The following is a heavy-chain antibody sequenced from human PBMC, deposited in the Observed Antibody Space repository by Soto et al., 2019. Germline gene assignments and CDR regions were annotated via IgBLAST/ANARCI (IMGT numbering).Heavy chain of an antibody. CDR2: IGGSGRNT. D-gene: IGHD3-10*01. CDR3: VRGSKDSYPGSRIFDF. Sequence: GGSLRLSCAASGFTFSTYAMNWVRQAPGKGLEWVSNIGGSGRNTYYAESVKGRFTISRDNLKSTVHLQMNSLRAEDTAVYYCVRGSKDSYPGSRIFDFWGRGTLVTVSS. CDR1: GFTFSTYA. V-gene: IGHV3-23*01. J-gene: IGHJ4*02.